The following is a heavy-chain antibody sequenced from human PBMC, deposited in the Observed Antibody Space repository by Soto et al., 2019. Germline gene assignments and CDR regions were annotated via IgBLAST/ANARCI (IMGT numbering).Heavy chain of an antibody. D-gene: IGHD3-3*01. Sequence: QVQLVQSGAEVKKPGASVKVSCKASGYTFTSYDINWVRQATGQGLEWMGWMNPNSGNTGYAQKFQGRVTMTRNTSISTAYMELSSLRSEDTAVYYCARCGYDFWSGYQSLYYYYGMDVWGQGTTVTVSS. CDR2: MNPNSGNT. CDR3: ARCGYDFWSGYQSLYYYYGMDV. CDR1: GYTFTSYD. J-gene: IGHJ6*02. V-gene: IGHV1-8*01.